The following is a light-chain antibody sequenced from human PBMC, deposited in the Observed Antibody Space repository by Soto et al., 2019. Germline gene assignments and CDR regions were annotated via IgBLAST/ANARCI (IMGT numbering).Light chain of an antibody. J-gene: IGLJ1*01. V-gene: IGLV1-40*01. CDR1: SSKIGAGYD. Sequence: QSVLTQPPSVSGTPWQRVTISCTGSSSKIGAGYDVHWYQQFPGTAPQLLIFGNSDRPSGVPDRFSGSKSRTSASLAITGLQAEDEADYFCQSYDSSLSTYVFGTGTKVTVL. CDR3: QSYDSSLSTYV. CDR2: GNS.